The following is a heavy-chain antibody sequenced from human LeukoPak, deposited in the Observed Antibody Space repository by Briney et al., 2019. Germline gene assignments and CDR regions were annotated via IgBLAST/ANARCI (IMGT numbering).Heavy chain of an antibody. CDR2: IYYRGST. J-gene: IGHJ4*02. V-gene: IGHV4-59*11. CDR3: ARGWGGDFDY. D-gene: IGHD3-16*01. CDR1: GASISSHY. Sequence: SETLSLTCTVSGASISSHYCSSIRQPPGKGLEWIGYIYYRGSTNYTPSLKSRVTISVDTSKNQRSLKLSSVTAADTAVYYCARGWGGDFDYWGQGTLVTVSS.